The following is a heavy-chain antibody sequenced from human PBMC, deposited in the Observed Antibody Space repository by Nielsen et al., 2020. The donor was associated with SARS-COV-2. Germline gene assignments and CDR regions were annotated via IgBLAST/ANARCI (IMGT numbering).Heavy chain of an antibody. CDR2: IKPSGGST. CDR3: ARGENYDYVWGSYRNYFDY. CDR1: GYTFTSYY. D-gene: IGHD3-16*02. V-gene: IGHV1-46*01. J-gene: IGHJ4*02. Sequence: ASVKVSCKASGYTFTSYYMHWVRQAPGQGLEWMGIIKPSGGSTSYAQKFQGRVTMTRDTSTSTVYMELSSLRSEDTAVYYCARGENYDYVWGSYRNYFDYWGQGTLVTVSS.